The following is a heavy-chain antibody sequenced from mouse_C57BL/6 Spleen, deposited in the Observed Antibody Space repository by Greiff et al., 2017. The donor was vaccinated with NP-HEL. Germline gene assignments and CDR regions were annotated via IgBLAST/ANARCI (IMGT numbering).Heavy chain of an antibody. V-gene: IGHV3-6*01. J-gene: IGHJ4*01. D-gene: IGHD1-1*01. Sequence: EVKLEESGPGLVKPSQSLSLTCSVTGYSITSGYYWNWIRQFPGNKLEWMGYISYDGSNNYNPSLKNRISITRDTSKNQFFLKLNSVTTEDTATYYCARRGGSSSMDYWGQGTSVTVSS. CDR1: GYSITSGYY. CDR2: ISYDGSN. CDR3: ARRGGSSSMDY.